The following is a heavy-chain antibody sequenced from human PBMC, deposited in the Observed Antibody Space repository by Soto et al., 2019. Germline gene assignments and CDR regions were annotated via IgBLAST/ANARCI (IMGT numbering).Heavy chain of an antibody. V-gene: IGHV1-69*12. CDR3: VRRAVSAIDDPRQQHSFDNAPVDV. Sequence: QVQLVQSGAEVKKPGSSVKVSCKTSGGTFSSYGISWVRQAPGQGLEWMGGIIPIFGTANYAQKFQGRRTTSADYYTSSAFKQPRIRRSGDTAVCYWVRRAVSAIDDPRQQHSFDNAPVDVWGQGTTVTVSS. J-gene: IGHJ6*02. D-gene: IGHD3-3*02. CDR1: GGTFSSYG. CDR2: IIPIFGTA.